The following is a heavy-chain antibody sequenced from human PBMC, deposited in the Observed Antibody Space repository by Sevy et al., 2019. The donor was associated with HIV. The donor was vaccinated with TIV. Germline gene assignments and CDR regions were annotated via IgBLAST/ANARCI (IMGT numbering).Heavy chain of an antibody. CDR1: GFTFSKYW. D-gene: IGHD4-17*01. J-gene: IGHJ6*03. Sequence: GGSLRLSCAASGFTFSKYWMSWVRQAPGKGLEWVANIQEDGSGKYYMDAVKGRFTISRDNAKNSLYLQMNSLRAEDTAVYYCATDPFSVTSSNDYMDVWGKGTTVTVSS. CDR2: IQEDGSGK. V-gene: IGHV3-7*01. CDR3: ATDPFSVTSSNDYMDV.